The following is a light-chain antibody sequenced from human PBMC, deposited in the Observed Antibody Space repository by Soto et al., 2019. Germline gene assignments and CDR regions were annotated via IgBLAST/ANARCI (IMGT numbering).Light chain of an antibody. V-gene: IGLV2-8*01. CDR3: SSYAAINNFYFV. CDR2: EFT. J-gene: IGLJ3*02. CDR1: SSDVGGYNY. Sequence: QSVLTQPPSASGSPGQSVTLSCTGTSSDVGGYNYVSRYQQYPRRAPKLMISEFTKRPSGVPDRVSGSKSGNTASLTVSGLQAEDEADYYGSSYAAINNFYFVLGGGTKLTVL.